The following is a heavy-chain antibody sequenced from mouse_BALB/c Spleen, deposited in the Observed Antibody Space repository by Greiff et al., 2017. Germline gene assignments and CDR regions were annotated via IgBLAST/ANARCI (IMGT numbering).Heavy chain of an antibody. CDR2: ISTYYGDA. CDR1: GYTFTDYA. D-gene: IGHD4-1*01. V-gene: IGHV1S137*01. J-gene: IGHJ4*01. Sequence: QVHVKQSGAELVRPGVSVKISCKGSGYTFTDYAMHWVKQSHAKSLEWIGVISTYYGDASYNQKFKGKATMTVDKSSSTAYMELARLTSEDSAIYYCAREKRSGNAMDYWGQGTSVTVSS. CDR3: AREKRSGNAMDY.